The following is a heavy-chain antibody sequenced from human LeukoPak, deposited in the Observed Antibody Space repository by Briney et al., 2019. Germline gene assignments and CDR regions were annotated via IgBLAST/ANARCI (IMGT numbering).Heavy chain of an antibody. D-gene: IGHD4-23*01. CDR1: GYTFTGYY. CDR3: ARGQIDYGGNPYYFDY. J-gene: IGHJ4*02. Sequence: ASVKVSCKASGYTFTGYYMHWVRQAPGQGLEWMGWINPNSGGTNYAQKFQGRVTMTRDTSISTAYMELSRLRSDDTAVYYCARGQIDYGGNPYYFDYWGQGTLVTVSS. V-gene: IGHV1-2*02. CDR2: INPNSGGT.